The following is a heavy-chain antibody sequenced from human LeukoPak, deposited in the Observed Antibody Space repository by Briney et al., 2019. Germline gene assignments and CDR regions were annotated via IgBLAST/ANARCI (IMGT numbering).Heavy chain of an antibody. Sequence: PGGSLRLSCAASGFTFSNAWMTWVRQAPGKGLEWVGRIKSNADGGTTDYAAPVKGRSIISRDDSKNTLYLQMNSLKTEDTAVYYCTTLWRNDAFDTWGQGTMVSVSS. CDR3: TTLWRNDAFDT. CDR1: GFTFSNAW. D-gene: IGHD1-1*01. CDR2: IKSNADGGTT. V-gene: IGHV3-15*01. J-gene: IGHJ3*02.